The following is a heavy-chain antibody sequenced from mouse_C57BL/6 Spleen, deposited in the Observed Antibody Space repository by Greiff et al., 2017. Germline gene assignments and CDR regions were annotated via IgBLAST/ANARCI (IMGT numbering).Heavy chain of an antibody. CDR1: GFTFSSYT. D-gene: IGHD4-1*01. Sequence: EVKVEESGGGLVKPGGSLKLSCAASGFTFSSYTMSWVRQTPEKRLEWVATISGGGGNTYYPDSVKGRFTISRDNAKNTLYLQMSSLRSEDTALYYCARLTGTRYFDYWGQGTTLTVSS. CDR3: ARLTGTRYFDY. J-gene: IGHJ2*01. CDR2: ISGGGGNT. V-gene: IGHV5-9*01.